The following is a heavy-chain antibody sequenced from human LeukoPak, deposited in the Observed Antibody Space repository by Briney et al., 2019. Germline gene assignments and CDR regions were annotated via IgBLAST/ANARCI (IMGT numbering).Heavy chain of an antibody. D-gene: IGHD3-22*01. CDR3: AKRGVVIRVILVGFHKEAYYFDS. J-gene: IGHJ4*02. V-gene: IGHV3-23*01. CDR1: GITLSNYG. Sequence: GGSLRLSCAVSGITLSNYGMSWVRQAPGKGLEWVAGISDSGGRANYVDSVKGRFTISRDNPKNTLYLQMNSLRAEDTAVYFCAKRGVVIRVILVGFHKEAYYFDSWGQGALVTVSS. CDR2: ISDSGGRA.